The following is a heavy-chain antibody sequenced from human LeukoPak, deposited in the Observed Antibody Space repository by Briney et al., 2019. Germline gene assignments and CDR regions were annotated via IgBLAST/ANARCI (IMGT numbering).Heavy chain of an antibody. CDR1: GFTFSSYG. J-gene: IGHJ4*02. CDR2: IWYDGSNK. D-gene: IGHD3-10*01. CDR3: ARDNVIYGRNPVFDY. Sequence: PGGSLRLSCAASGFTFSSYGMHWVRQAPGKGLEWVAVIWYDGSNKYYADSVKGRFTISRDNSKNTLYLQMNSLRAEDTAAYYCARDNVIYGRNPVFDYWGQGSLVTVSS. V-gene: IGHV3-33*08.